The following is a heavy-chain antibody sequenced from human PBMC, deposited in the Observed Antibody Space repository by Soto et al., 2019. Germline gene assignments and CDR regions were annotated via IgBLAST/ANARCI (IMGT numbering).Heavy chain of an antibody. Sequence: EVQLLQSGGGLVQPGGSLTLSCGVSGFPFAPSTMSWVRQAPGKGLEWVSTISVSVGSTYSADSVQGRFTDSSDISDNTLFLRMTSLPADDTAVYFCAKRDVPHSTSNAYIYDHWGRGVLVTVSS. V-gene: IGHV3-23*01. CDR2: ISVSVGST. CDR1: GFPFAPST. CDR3: AKRDVPHSTSNAYIYDH. D-gene: IGHD5-18*01. J-gene: IGHJ4*02.